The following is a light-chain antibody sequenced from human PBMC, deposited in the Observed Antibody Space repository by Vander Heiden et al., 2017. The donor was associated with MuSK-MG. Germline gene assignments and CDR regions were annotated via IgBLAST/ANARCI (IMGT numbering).Light chain of an antibody. V-gene: IGLV3-19*01. CDR2: GKN. CDR1: SLRRYY. Sequence: SSELTQDPAVSVALGQTVRITCQGDSLRRYYASCYQQMPVQAPVLVIYGKNNRPSAIPGKTAACTITGAQAEEEADYDCNSQDSSGNRVVFGGGTKRTVL. J-gene: IGLJ2*01. CDR3: NSQDSSGNRVV.